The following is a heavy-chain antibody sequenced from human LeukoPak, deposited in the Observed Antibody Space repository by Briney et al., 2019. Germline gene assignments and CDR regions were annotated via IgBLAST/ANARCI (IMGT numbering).Heavy chain of an antibody. CDR3: AKCEGIFGLVYYYYYMGV. V-gene: IGHV3-7*03. CDR2: IKEDGSEK. Sequence: GGSLRLSCAASGFTFSDHYMSWVRQAPGKGLEWVANIKEDGSEKYYVDSVKGRFTISRDNAKNSLYLQMNSLRAEDTAVYYCAKCEGIFGLVYYYYYMGVWGKGTTVTVSS. D-gene: IGHD3/OR15-3a*01. CDR1: GFTFSDHY. J-gene: IGHJ6*03.